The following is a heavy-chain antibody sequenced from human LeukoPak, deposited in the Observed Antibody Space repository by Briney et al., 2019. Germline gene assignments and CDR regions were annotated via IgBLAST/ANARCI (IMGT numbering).Heavy chain of an antibody. CDR1: GYTLTELS. D-gene: IGHD5-12*01. CDR2: FDPEDGET. V-gene: IGHV1-24*01. J-gene: IGHJ4*02. CDR3: ATASHPRYDFRYYFDY. Sequence: EASVKVSCKVSGYTLTELSMHWVRQAPGKGLEWMGGFDPEDGETIYAQKFQGRVTMTEDTSTDTAYMELSSLRSEDTAVYYCATASHPRYDFRYYFDYWGQGTLVTVSS.